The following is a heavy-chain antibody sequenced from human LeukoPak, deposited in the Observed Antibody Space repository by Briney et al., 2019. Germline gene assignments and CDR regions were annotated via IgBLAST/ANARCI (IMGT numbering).Heavy chain of an antibody. CDR3: ARVLYYYDSSGYFDY. CDR2: INWNGGST. CDR1: GFTFDDYG. J-gene: IGHJ4*02. D-gene: IGHD3-22*01. V-gene: IGHV3-20*04. Sequence: RAGGSLRLSCAASGFTFDDYGMSLVRQAPGKGLEWVSGINWNGGSTGYADSVKGRFTISRDNAKNSLYLQMNSLRAEDTALYYCARVLYYYDSSGYFDYWGQGTLVTVSS.